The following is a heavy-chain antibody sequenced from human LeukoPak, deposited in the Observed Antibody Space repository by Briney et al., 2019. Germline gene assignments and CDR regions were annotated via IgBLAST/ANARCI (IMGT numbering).Heavy chain of an antibody. CDR3: ARDRSSFSYAFDI. D-gene: IGHD6-6*01. J-gene: IGHJ3*02. CDR2: IIPIFGTA. CDR1: GGTFSSYA. V-gene: IGHV1-69*13. Sequence: SVKVSCKASGGTFSSYAISWVRQAPGQGLEWMGGIIPIFGTANYAQEFQGRVTITADESTSTAYMELSSLRSEDTAVYYCARDRSSFSYAFDIWGQGTMVTVSS.